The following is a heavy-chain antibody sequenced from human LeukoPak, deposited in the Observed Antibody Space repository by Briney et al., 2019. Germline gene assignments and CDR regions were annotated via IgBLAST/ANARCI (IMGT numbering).Heavy chain of an antibody. CDR2: ISYDGSNK. V-gene: IGHV3-30*01. Sequence: GRSLRLSCAASGFTFSSYAMHWVRQAPGKGLEWVAVISYDGSNKYYAESVKGRFTISRDNSKNTLYLQMNSLRAEDTAVYYCARDATYLVGYYMDVWGKGTTVTVSS. CDR3: ARDATYLVGYYMDV. J-gene: IGHJ6*03. CDR1: GFTFSSYA. D-gene: IGHD6-6*01.